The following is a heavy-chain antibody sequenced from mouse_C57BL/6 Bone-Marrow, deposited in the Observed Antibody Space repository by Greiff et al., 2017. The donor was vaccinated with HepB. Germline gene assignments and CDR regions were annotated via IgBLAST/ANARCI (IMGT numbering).Heavy chain of an antibody. CDR3: ARISYYYVSEAY. CDR1: GFSLSTFGMG. Sequence: QVTLKVSGPGILQPSQTLSLSCSFSGFSLSTFGMGVGWIRRPSGKGLEWLAHIWGDDDKYYNPALKSRLTISKDTSTNQVFLKIANVDTADTATYYCARISYYYVSEAYWGQGTLVTVSA. CDR2: IWGDDDK. J-gene: IGHJ3*01. D-gene: IGHD1-1*01. V-gene: IGHV8-8*01.